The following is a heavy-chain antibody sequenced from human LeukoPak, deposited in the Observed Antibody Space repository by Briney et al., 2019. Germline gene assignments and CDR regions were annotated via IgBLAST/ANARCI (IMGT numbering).Heavy chain of an antibody. CDR2: TSGSGGST. Sequence: GGSLRLSCSASEFTFRRYAMSWFRQAPGKGLDGFSATSGSGGSTYYADSGKGRFTISRDNSKNTLYLPLNSLSAEKTDVYYCAKGGVYCSSTSCYPFDYWGQGALVTVSS. CDR3: AKGGVYCSSTSCYPFDY. V-gene: IGHV3-23*01. D-gene: IGHD2-2*01. CDR1: EFTFRRYA. J-gene: IGHJ4*02.